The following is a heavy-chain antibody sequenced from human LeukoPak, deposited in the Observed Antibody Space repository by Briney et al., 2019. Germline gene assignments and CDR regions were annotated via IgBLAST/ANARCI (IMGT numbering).Heavy chain of an antibody. CDR2: ISSSSSYI. D-gene: IGHD5-18*01. Sequence: PGGSLRLSCAASGFTFSSYGMNWVRQAPGKGLEWVSSISSSSSYIYYADSVKGRFTISRDNAKNSLYVQMNSLRAEDTAVYYRARQRYTYGGRDAFDIWGQGTMVTVSS. CDR3: ARQRYTYGGRDAFDI. CDR1: GFTFSSYG. V-gene: IGHV3-21*01. J-gene: IGHJ3*02.